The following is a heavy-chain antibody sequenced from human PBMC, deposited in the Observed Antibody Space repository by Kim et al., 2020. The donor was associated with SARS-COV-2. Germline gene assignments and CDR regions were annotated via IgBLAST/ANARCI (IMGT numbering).Heavy chain of an antibody. Sequence: GGSLRLSCAASGFTFSSYGMHWVRQAPGKGLEWVAVISYDGSNKYYADSVKGRFTISRDNSKNTLYLQMNSLRAEDTAVYYCAKGHMELFMIVVVDAFD. CDR2: ISYDGSNK. D-gene: IGHD3-22*01. CDR1: GFTFSSYG. V-gene: IGHV3-30*18. CDR3: AKGHMELFMIVVVDAFD. J-gene: IGHJ3*02.